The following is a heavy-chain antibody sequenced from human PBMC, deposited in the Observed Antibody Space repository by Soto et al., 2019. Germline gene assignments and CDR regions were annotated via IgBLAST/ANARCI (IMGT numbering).Heavy chain of an antibody. V-gene: IGHV4-59*08. Sequence: VQLQESGPGLVKPSETLSLTCTVSGGSISDFFWGWIRQPPGQGLELIAYILNSGIINYNPSLESRLTRSVYTSNNQFSLKVTSVTAAHTGLYYCARLSPIAGTWNYFDRWGQGTLVTVSS. J-gene: IGHJ5*02. CDR3: ARLSPIAGTWNYFDR. CDR1: GGSISDFF. CDR2: ILNSGII. D-gene: IGHD1-7*01.